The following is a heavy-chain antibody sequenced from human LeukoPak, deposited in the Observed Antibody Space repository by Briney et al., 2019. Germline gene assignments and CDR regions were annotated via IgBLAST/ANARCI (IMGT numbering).Heavy chain of an antibody. CDR2: IYYSGST. D-gene: IGHD6-13*01. V-gene: IGHV4-59*08. CDR3: ARLFRVAAAGGDYYYGMDV. J-gene: IGHJ6*02. CDR1: GGSISSYY. Sequence: PSETLSLTCTVSGGSISSYYWSWIRQPPGKGLEWIGYIYYSGSTNYNPSLKSRVTISVDTSKNQFSLKLSSVTAADTAVYYCARLFRVAAAGGDYYYGMDVWGQGTTVTVSS.